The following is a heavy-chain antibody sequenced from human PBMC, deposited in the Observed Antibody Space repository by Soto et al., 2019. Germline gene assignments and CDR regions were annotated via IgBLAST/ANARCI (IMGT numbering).Heavy chain of an antibody. CDR2: INHSGST. CDR1: GGSFSGYY. J-gene: IGHJ6*02. D-gene: IGHD2-2*01. CDR3: ARVRIVVVPAASRSRYYYGMDV. Sequence: SETLSLTCAVYGGSFSGYYWSWVRQPPGKGLEWIGEINHSGSTNYNPSLKSRVTISVDTSKNQFSLKLSSVTAADTAVYYCARVRIVVVPAASRSRYYYGMDVWGQGTTVTVSS. V-gene: IGHV4-34*01.